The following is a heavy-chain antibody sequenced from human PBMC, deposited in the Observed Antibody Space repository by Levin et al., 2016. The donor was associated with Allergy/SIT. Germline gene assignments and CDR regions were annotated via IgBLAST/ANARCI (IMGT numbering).Heavy chain of an antibody. D-gene: IGHD3-10*01. V-gene: IGHV3-64*01. CDR2: ISRNGDST. CDR3: ARDRGEYGSGYGY. CDR1: GFTFSSYA. Sequence: GESLKISCAASGFTFSSYAMHWVRQAPEKGLEYVSAISRNGDSTYYANSVKGRFTISRDNSKSTLYLQMGSLRAEDMAVYYCARDRGEYGSGYGYWGQGTLVTVSS. J-gene: IGHJ4*02.